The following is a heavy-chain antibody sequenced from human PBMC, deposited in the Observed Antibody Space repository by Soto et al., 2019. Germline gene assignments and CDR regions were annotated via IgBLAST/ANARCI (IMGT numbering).Heavy chain of an antibody. CDR2: ISAYNGNT. V-gene: IGHV1-18*01. CDR1: GYTFTSYG. CDR3: ARSDIPYGDYGAFDI. D-gene: IGHD4-17*01. Sequence: QVQLVQSGAEVKKPGASVKVSCKASGYTFTSYGISWVRQAPGQGLEWMGWISAYNGNTNYAQKLQGRVTMTTDTSXXTAYMELRSLRSDDTAVYYCARSDIPYGDYGAFDIWGQGTMVTVSS. J-gene: IGHJ3*02.